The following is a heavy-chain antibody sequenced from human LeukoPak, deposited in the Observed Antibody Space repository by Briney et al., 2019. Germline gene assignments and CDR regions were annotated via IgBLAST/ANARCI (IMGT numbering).Heavy chain of an antibody. CDR1: GGSISSGGYY. CDR2: IYHSGST. J-gene: IGHJ4*02. CDR3: ARDLSRRYSYGTRYFDY. V-gene: IGHV4-30-2*01. Sequence: PSQTLSLTCTVSGGSISSGGYYWSWIRQPPGKGLEWIGYIYHSGSTYYNPSLKSRVTISVDRSKNQFSLKLSSVTAADTAVYYCARDLSRRYSYGTRYFDYWGQGTLVTVSS. D-gene: IGHD5-18*01.